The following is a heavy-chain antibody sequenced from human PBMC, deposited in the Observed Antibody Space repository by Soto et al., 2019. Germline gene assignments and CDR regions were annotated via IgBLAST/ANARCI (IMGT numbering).Heavy chain of an antibody. D-gene: IGHD3-3*01. CDR1: GFTFSSYE. CDR2: ISSSGSTI. J-gene: IGHJ6*02. V-gene: IGHV3-48*03. CDR3: ARSNRITIFGVVIGGGAYGMDV. Sequence: EVQLVESGGGLVQPGGSLRLSCAASGFTFSSYEMNWVRQAPGKGLEWVSYISSSGSTIYYADSVKGRFTISRDNAKNSLYLQMNSLRAEDTAVYYCARSNRITIFGVVIGGGAYGMDVWGQGTTVTVSS.